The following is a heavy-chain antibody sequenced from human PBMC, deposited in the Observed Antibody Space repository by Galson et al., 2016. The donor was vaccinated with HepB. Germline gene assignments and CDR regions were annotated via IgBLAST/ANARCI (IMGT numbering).Heavy chain of an antibody. J-gene: IGHJ6*04. CDR3: AKAHLYSNFVGMDV. CDR2: ISGGST. Sequence: SLRLSCAASGLTFSSYAVNWVRQPPGKGLEWVSAISGGSTYYAASEKGRFTISRDNSKNTLFLQMNSLRAEDTARYYCAKAHLYSNFVGMDVWGKGTTVTVSS. CDR1: GLTFSSYA. V-gene: IGHV3-23*01. D-gene: IGHD4-11*01.